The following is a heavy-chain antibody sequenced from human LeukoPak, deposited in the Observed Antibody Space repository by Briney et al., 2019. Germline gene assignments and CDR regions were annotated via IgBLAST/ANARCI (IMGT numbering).Heavy chain of an antibody. CDR1: GFTVSSNY. Sequence: GGSLRLSCAASGFTVSSNYMSWVRQAPGKGLEWVAVIYSGGSTYYADSVKGRFTISRDNAENTLYLQMNSLRAEDTAVYYCARGWVPSDITMNWGQGTMVTVSS. V-gene: IGHV3-66*01. CDR3: ARGWVPSDITMN. D-gene: IGHD3-22*01. CDR2: IYSGGST. J-gene: IGHJ3*01.